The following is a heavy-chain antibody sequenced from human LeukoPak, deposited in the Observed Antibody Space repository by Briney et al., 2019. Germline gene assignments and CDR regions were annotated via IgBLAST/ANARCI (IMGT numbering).Heavy chain of an antibody. CDR1: GYRFTSYW. D-gene: IGHD2-2*01. J-gene: IGHJ5*02. CDR2: IDPSDSYT. Sequence: GESLKISCKGSGYRFTSYWISWVRQMPGKGLEWMGRIDPSDSYTNYSPSFQGHVTISADKSISTAYLQWSSLKASDTAMYYCARHGCSSTSCYLGRFDPWGQGTLVTVSS. CDR3: ARHGCSSTSCYLGRFDP. V-gene: IGHV5-10-1*01.